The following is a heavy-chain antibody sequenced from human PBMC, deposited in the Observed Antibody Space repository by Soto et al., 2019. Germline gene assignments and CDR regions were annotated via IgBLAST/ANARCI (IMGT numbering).Heavy chain of an antibody. CDR2: IRSKAYGGTT. CDR1: GFTFGDYA. Sequence: LRLSCTASGFTFGDYAMSWFRQAPGKGLEWVGFIRSKAYGGTTEYAASVKGRFTISRDDSKSIAYLQMNSLKTEDTAVYYCTRGGLKWELLLYAFDIWGQGTMVTVSS. V-gene: IGHV3-49*03. CDR3: TRGGLKWELLLYAFDI. D-gene: IGHD1-26*01. J-gene: IGHJ3*02.